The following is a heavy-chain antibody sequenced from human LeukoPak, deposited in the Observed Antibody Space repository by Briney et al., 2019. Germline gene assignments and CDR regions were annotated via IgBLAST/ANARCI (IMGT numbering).Heavy chain of an antibody. V-gene: IGHV5-51*01. CDR1: GYSFTSYW. Sequence: GESLKISCKGFGYSFTSYWIGWVRQMPGKGLEWMGIIYPGDSDTRYSPSFQGQVTISADKSISTAYLQWSSLKASDTAMYYCARHGLSIAAAGKVSSRVYYYYGMDVWGQGTTVTVSS. CDR2: IYPGDSDT. D-gene: IGHD6-13*01. CDR3: ARHGLSIAAAGKVSSRVYYYYGMDV. J-gene: IGHJ6*02.